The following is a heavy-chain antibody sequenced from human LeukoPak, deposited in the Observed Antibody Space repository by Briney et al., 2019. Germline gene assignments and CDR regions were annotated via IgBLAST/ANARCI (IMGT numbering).Heavy chain of an antibody. V-gene: IGHV2-70*01. CDR2: LDWDDDK. CDR3: ARIRQVATTADYYYYYGMDV. J-gene: IGHJ6*02. D-gene: IGHD5-12*01. Sequence: SGPALVKPTQTLTLTCTFSGFSLSTRGMCVSWIRQPPGKALEWLALLDWDDDKYYSTSLKTRLTISKDTSKNQVVLTMNNMDPVDTATYYCARIRQVATTADYYYYYGMDVWGQGTTVTVSS. CDR1: GFSLSTRGMC.